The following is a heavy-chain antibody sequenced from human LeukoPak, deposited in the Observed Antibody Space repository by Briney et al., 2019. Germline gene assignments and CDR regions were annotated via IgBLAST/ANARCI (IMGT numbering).Heavy chain of an antibody. D-gene: IGHD3-22*01. CDR2: IIPIFGTA. Sequence: ASVKVSCKASGGTFSSYAISWVRQAPGQGLEWMGRIIPIFGTANYAQKFQGRVTITTDESTSTAYMELSSLRSEDTAVYYCVRAIAYYDSSGYLRFGGFDYWGQGTLVTVSS. CDR1: GGTFSSYA. V-gene: IGHV1-69*05. J-gene: IGHJ4*02. CDR3: VRAIAYYDSSGYLRFGGFDY.